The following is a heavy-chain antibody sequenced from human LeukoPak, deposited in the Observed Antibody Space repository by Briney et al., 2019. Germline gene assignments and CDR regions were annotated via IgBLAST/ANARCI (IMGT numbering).Heavy chain of an antibody. CDR2: IWYDGSNK. CDR3: ARDLPGHGSRSSGYYRPLGY. Sequence: PGGSLRLSCAASGFSFINAWMSWVRQAPGKGLEWVAVIWYDGSNKYYADSVKGRFTISRDNSKNTLYLQMNSLRAEDTAVYYCARDLPGHGSRSSGYYRPLGYWGQGTLVTVSS. J-gene: IGHJ4*02. V-gene: IGHV3-33*08. CDR1: GFSFINAW. D-gene: IGHD3-22*01.